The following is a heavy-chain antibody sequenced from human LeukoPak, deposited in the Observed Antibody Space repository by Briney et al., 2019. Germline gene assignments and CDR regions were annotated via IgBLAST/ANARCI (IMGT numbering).Heavy chain of an antibody. CDR1: GFTFSSYS. Sequence: GGSLRLSCAASGFTFSSYSMTWVRQAPGKGLEWVSSISSSSSYVYYADSVKGRFTISRDNAKNSLYLQMNSLRAEDTAVYYCARDEFSYVDYWGQGTLVTVSS. J-gene: IGHJ4*02. CDR3: ARDEFSYVDY. V-gene: IGHV3-21*01. D-gene: IGHD3-10*01. CDR2: ISSSSSYV.